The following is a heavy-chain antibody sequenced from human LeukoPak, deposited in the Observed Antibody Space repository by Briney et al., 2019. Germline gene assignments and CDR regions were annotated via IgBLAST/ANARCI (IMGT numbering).Heavy chain of an antibody. CDR3: ARSMVRGVKSWFDP. V-gene: IGHV1-69*13. Sequence: GASVKVSCKASGGSFSSYTIDWVRQAPGQGLEWMGGISPIFGTANYAQKFQGRVTITADESTSTAYMELSSLRSEDTAVYYCARSMVRGVKSWFDPWGQGTLVTVSS. CDR2: ISPIFGTA. D-gene: IGHD3-10*01. J-gene: IGHJ5*02. CDR1: GGSFSSYT.